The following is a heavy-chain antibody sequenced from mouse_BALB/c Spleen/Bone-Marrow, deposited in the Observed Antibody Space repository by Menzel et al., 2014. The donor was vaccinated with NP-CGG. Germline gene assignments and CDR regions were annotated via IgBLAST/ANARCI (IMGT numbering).Heavy chain of an antibody. V-gene: IGHV5-12*02. CDR3: ARRGWYYAMDY. CDR1: GFTFSDYY. Sequence: EVKLVESGGGLVQPGGSLKLSCATSGFTFSDYYMYWVRQTPEKRLDWVAYISNGGGSTYYPDTVKGRFTISRDNAKNTLYLQMSRLKSEDTAMYYCARRGWYYAMDYWGQGTSVTVSS. J-gene: IGHJ4*01. D-gene: IGHD2-3*01. CDR2: ISNGGGST.